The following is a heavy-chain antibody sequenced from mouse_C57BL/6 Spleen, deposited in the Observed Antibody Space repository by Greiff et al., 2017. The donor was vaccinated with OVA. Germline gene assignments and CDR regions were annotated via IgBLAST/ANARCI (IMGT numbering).Heavy chain of an antibody. CDR3: ASLVADWYFDV. V-gene: IGHV1-52*01. CDR1: GYTFTSYW. CDR2: IDPSDSET. J-gene: IGHJ1*03. D-gene: IGHD1-1*01. Sequence: VQLQQPGAELVRPGSSVKLSCKASGYTFTSYWMHWVKQRPIQGLEWIGNIDPSDSETHYNQKFKDKATLTVDKSSSTAYMQLSSLTSEDSAVYYCASLVADWYFDVWGTGTTVTVSS.